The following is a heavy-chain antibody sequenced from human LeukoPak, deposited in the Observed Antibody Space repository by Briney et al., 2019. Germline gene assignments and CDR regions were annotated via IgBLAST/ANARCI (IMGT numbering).Heavy chain of an antibody. CDR2: MNPNSGNT. CDR1: GYTFTSYD. D-gene: IGHD3-10*01. J-gene: IGHJ5*02. Sequence: ASVKVSCKASGYTFTSYDINWERQATGQGLEWMGWMNPNSGNTGYAQKFQGRVTMTRNTSISTAYMELSSLRSEDTAVYYCARGNYYGSGSYYTSWFDPWGQGTLVTVSS. CDR3: ARGNYYGSGSYYTSWFDP. V-gene: IGHV1-8*01.